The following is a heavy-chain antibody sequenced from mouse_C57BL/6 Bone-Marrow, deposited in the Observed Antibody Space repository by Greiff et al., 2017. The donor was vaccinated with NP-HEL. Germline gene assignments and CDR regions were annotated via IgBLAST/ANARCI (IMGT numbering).Heavy chain of an antibody. V-gene: IGHV1-81*01. CDR2: IYPRSGNT. Sequence: VKLMESGAELARPGASVKLSCKASGYTFTSYGISWVKQRTGQGLEWIGEIYPRSGNTYYNEKFKGKATLTADKSSSTAYMELRSLTSEDSAVYFCASYSLYFDYWGQGTTLTVSS. CDR1: GYTFTSYG. J-gene: IGHJ2*01. CDR3: ASYSLYFDY. D-gene: IGHD2-12*01.